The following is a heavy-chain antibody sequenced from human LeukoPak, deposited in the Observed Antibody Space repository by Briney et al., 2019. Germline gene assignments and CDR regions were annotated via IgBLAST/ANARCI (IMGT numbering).Heavy chain of an antibody. J-gene: IGHJ4*02. CDR3: AKLSPMYYFDY. Sequence: PGGSLRLSCAASGFTFSSSAMSWVRQVPGKGLEWVSGISASGGSTSYADSVRGRFTISRDNSKNTLYLQMNSLRAEDTAVYYCAKLSPMYYFDYWGQGTLVTVSS. D-gene: IGHD3-10*02. CDR2: ISASGGST. CDR1: GFTFSSSA. V-gene: IGHV3-23*01.